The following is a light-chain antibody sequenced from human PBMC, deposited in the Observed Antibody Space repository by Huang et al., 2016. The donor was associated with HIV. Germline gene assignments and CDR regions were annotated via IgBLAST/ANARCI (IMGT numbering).Light chain of an antibody. CDR3: HQSSAFPLT. CDR2: DAS. J-gene: IGKJ4*01. CDR1: QSIGSR. Sequence: EIVLTQSPAFQSVTPQEKVTITCRASQSIGSRLHWYQQKPHKSPKLIIKDASQSIAGVPSSFSGSGSATDFTLTINGLEAEDTATYYCHQSSAFPLTFGGGTKVEIK. V-gene: IGKV6-21*02.